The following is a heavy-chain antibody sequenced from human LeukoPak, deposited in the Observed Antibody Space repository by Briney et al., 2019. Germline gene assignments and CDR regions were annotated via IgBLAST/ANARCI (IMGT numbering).Heavy chain of an antibody. CDR1: GGTFSSYA. J-gene: IGHJ4*02. D-gene: IGHD3-22*01. CDR3: AREGRIPGYDSSGYYPRTDY. Sequence: GASVKVSCKASGGTFSSYAISWVRQAPGQGLEWMGRIIPILGIANYAQKFQGRVTITADKSTSTAYMELSSLRAEDTAVYYCAREGRIPGYDSSGYYPRTDYWGQGTLVTVSS. V-gene: IGHV1-69*04. CDR2: IIPILGIA.